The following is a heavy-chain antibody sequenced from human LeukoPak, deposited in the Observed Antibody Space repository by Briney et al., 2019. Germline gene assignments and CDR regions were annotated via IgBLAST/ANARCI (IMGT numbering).Heavy chain of an antibody. CDR1: GFTFSSYA. Sequence: GGSLRLSCAASGFTFSSYAMHWVRQVPGKGLEWVAVISYDGSNKYYADSVKGRFTISRDNSKNTLYLQMNSLRAEDTAVYYCARGRPSDYWGQGTLVTVSS. V-gene: IGHV3-30-3*01. CDR3: ARGRPSDY. J-gene: IGHJ4*02. CDR2: ISYDGSNK.